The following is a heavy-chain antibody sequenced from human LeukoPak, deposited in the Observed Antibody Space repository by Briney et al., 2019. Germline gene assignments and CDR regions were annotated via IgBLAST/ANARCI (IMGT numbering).Heavy chain of an antibody. CDR3: ARDAEYYYDSSAIGSFDY. CDR1: GGSISSGGYY. J-gene: IGHJ4*02. Sequence: SETLSLTCTVSGGSISSGGYYWGWIRQHPGKGLEWIGYIYYSGSTYYNPSLKSRVTISVDTSKNQFSLKLSSVTAADTAVYYCARDAEYYYDSSAIGSFDYWGQGTLVTVSS. CDR2: IYYSGST. D-gene: IGHD3-22*01. V-gene: IGHV4-31*03.